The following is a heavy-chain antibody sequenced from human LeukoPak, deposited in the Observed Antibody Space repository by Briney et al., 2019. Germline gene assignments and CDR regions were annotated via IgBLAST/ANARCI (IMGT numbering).Heavy chain of an antibody. V-gene: IGHV1-8*01. CDR3: ARPRRDGYNLGWYFDL. J-gene: IGHJ2*01. D-gene: IGHD5-24*01. CDR2: MNPNSGNT. Sequence: ASVKVSCKASGYTFTSYDINWVRQATGQGLEWMGWMNPNSGNTGYARKFQGRVTMTRNTSISTAYMELSSLRSEDTAVYYCARPRRDGYNLGWYFDLWGRGTLVTVSS. CDR1: GYTFTSYD.